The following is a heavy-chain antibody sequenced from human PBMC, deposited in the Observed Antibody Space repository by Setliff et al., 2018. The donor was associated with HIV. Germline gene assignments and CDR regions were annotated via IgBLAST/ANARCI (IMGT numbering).Heavy chain of an antibody. J-gene: IGHJ6*03. V-gene: IGHV4-34*01. CDR1: GGSFSGYY. CDR2: INHGGNS. Sequence: SETLSLTCAVYGGSFSGYYWSCIRQPPGKGLEWIGEINHGGNSNYNPSLKSRVTISVDTSKNQFSLKLSSVTAADTAVYYCARGMRGGATHYYYYYYMDVWGKGTTVTVSS. D-gene: IGHD3-16*01. CDR3: ARGMRGGATHYYYYYYMDV.